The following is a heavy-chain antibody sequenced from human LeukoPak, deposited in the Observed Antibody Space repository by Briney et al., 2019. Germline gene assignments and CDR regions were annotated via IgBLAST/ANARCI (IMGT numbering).Heavy chain of an antibody. V-gene: IGHV4-30-2*01. Sequence: SQTLSLTCAVSGGSISSGGYSWSWIRQPPGKGLEWIGYIYPSGSTYYNPSLKSRVTISVDRSKNQFSLKLSSVTAADTAVYYCARDPGDSSGPRGLGAFDIWGQGTMVTVSS. CDR3: ARDPGDSSGPRGLGAFDI. CDR1: GGSISSGGYS. D-gene: IGHD3-22*01. J-gene: IGHJ3*02. CDR2: IYPSGST.